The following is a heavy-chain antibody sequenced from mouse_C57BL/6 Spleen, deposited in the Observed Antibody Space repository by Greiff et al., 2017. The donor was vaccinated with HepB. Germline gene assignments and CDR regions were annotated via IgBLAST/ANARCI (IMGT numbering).Heavy chain of an antibody. V-gene: IGHV1-26*01. CDR1: GYTFTDYY. Sequence: VQLQQSGPELVKPGASVKISCKASGYTFTDYYMNWVKQSHGKSLEWIGDINPNNGGTSYNQKFKGKATLTEDKSSSTAYMELRSLTSEDSAVYYCARTGTEFAYWGQGTLVTVSA. CDR3: ARTGTEFAY. J-gene: IGHJ3*01. CDR2: INPNNGGT. D-gene: IGHD4-1*01.